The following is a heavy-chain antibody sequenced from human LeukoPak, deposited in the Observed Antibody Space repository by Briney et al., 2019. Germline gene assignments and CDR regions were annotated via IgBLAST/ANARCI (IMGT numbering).Heavy chain of an antibody. J-gene: IGHJ4*02. CDR3: ARTPGSYSTFDY. CDR2: ISSSGSTI. D-gene: IGHD1-26*01. Sequence: GGSLRLSCAASGFTFSSYEMNWVRQAPGKGLEWVSYISSSGSTIYYADSVKGRFTISRDNAKNSLYLQMNSLRPDDTAVYYCARTPGSYSTFDYWGQGTLVTVSS. CDR1: GFTFSSYE. V-gene: IGHV3-48*03.